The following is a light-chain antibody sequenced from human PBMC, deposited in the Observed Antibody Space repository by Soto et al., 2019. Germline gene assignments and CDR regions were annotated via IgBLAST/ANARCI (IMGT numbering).Light chain of an antibody. CDR2: DVS. CDR3: SSYTSSSTFV. V-gene: IGLV2-14*03. Sequence: QSALTQPASVSGSPGQSITISCTGTSSDVGAYTFVSWYQQHPDKVPKLMIFDVSRRPSGVSDRFSGSKSGNTASLTISGHQPEDEADYYCSSYTSSSTFVFGSGTKVTVL. J-gene: IGLJ1*01. CDR1: SSDVGAYTF.